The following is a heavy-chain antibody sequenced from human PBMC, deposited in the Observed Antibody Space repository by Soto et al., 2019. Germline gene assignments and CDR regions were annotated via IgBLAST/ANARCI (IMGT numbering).Heavy chain of an antibody. J-gene: IGHJ4*02. CDR2: IDPSDSYT. CDR3: ARHSGPYSRTSPVTY. CDR1: GYSFTTYW. Sequence: GESLKISCKGSGYSFTTYWISWVRQMPGKGLEWMGKIDPSDSYTNYSPSFQGHVTISTDKSINTAYLQWSSLKASDTATYYCARHSGPYSRTSPVTYWGQGTLVTVSS. D-gene: IGHD6-13*01. V-gene: IGHV5-10-1*01.